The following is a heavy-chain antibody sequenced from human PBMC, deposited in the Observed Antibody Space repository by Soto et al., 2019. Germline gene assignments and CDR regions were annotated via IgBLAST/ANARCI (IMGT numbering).Heavy chain of an antibody. CDR1: GYTFTSYY. CDR3: AREDGGYCSSTSCYGFDY. CDR2: INPSGGST. Sequence: ASVKVSCKASGYTFTSYYMHWVRQAPGQGLEWMGIINPSGGSTSYAQKFKGRVTMTRDTSTSTVYMELSSLRSEDTAVYYCAREDGGYCSSTSCYGFDYWGQGTLVTVSS. D-gene: IGHD2-2*01. V-gene: IGHV1-46*01. J-gene: IGHJ4*02.